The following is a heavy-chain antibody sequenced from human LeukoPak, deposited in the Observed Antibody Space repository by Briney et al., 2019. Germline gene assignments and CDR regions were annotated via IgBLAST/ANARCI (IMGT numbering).Heavy chain of an antibody. V-gene: IGHV3-66*01. D-gene: IGHD3-10*01. CDR3: ARDLGRATYDY. Sequence: GGSLRLSCAASGFTVSSNYMSWVRQAPGKGLEWVSVIYSGGSTYYADSVKGRFTISRDNSKNTLYLQMNSLRAEDTAVYYCARDLGRATYDYWGQGTLVTVSS. CDR2: IYSGGST. J-gene: IGHJ4*02. CDR1: GFTVSSNY.